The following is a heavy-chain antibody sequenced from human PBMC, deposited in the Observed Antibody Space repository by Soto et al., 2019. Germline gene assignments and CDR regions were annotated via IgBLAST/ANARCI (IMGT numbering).Heavy chain of an antibody. CDR1: GGSITSGNW. J-gene: IGHJ4*02. D-gene: IGHD6-25*01. V-gene: IGHV4-4*02. Sequence: QVQLQESGPGLVKPSGTLSLTCAVSGGSITSGNWWSWVRQPPGKGLEFIGEIHHSGSANYTPSLKSRVTMSVDKSKNHFSLNLGSLSAADTAVYYFARYIAASGTYYFDYWGLGTVVTVSS. CDR2: IHHSGSA. CDR3: ARYIAASGTYYFDY.